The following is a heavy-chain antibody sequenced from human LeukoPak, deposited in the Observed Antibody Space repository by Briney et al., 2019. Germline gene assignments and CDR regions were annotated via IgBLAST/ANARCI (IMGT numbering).Heavy chain of an antibody. CDR1: GYTFTSYA. V-gene: IGHV1-3*01. Sequence: ASVKVSCKASGYTFTSYAMHWVRRAPGQRLEWMGWINAGNGNTKYSQKFQGRVTITRDTSASTAYMELSSLRSEDTAVYYCARDGEYSGYALDYWGQGTLVTVSS. D-gene: IGHD5-12*01. J-gene: IGHJ4*02. CDR2: INAGNGNT. CDR3: ARDGEYSGYALDY.